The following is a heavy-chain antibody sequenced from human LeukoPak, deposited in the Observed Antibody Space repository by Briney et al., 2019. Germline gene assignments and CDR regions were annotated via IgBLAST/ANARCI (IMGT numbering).Heavy chain of an antibody. D-gene: IGHD2-2*02. CDR1: GYTFTGYY. CDR2: INPNSGGT. J-gene: IGHJ4*02. CDR3: ARDGAYCSSTSCYTRTGSGSYKGFDY. V-gene: IGHV1-2*02. Sequence: ASVKVSCKASGYTFTGYYMHWVRQAPGQGLEWMGWINPNSGGTNYAQKFQGRVTMTRDTSISTAYMELSRRRSDDTAVYYWARDGAYCSSTSCYTRTGSGSYKGFDYWGQGTLVTVSS.